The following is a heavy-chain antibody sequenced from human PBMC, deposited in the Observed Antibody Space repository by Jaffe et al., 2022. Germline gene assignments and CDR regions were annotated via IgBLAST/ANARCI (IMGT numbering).Heavy chain of an antibody. CDR1: GFTFDDYA. CDR3: AKDMGLRYYYYYMDV. D-gene: IGHD4-17*01. Sequence: EVQLVESGGVVVQPGGSLRLSCAASGFTFDDYAMHWVRQAPGKGLEWVSLISWDGGSTYYADSVKGRFTISRDNSKNSLYLQMNSLRAEDTALYYCAKDMGLRYYYYYMDVWGKGTTVTVSS. CDR2: ISWDGGST. J-gene: IGHJ6*03. V-gene: IGHV3-43D*04.